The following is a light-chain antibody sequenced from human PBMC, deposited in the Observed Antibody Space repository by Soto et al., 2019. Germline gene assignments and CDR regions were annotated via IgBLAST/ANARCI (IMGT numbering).Light chain of an antibody. CDR3: QSYDSSLCAVV. V-gene: IGLV1-40*01. Sequence: QSVLTQPPSVSGAPGQRVTISCTGSSSNIGAGYDVHWYQQLPGTAPKLLIYGNSNRPSGVPDRFSGSKSGTSASLAITGLQAEDDADYYCQSYDSSLCAVVFGGGTQLTVL. J-gene: IGLJ2*01. CDR1: SSNIGAGYD. CDR2: GNS.